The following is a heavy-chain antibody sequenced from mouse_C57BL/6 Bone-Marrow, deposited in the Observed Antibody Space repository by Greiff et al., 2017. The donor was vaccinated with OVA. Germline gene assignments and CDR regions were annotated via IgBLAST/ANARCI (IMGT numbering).Heavy chain of an antibody. CDR3: AREDYDYDDWFAY. J-gene: IGHJ3*01. D-gene: IGHD2-4*01. CDR2: IDPSDSET. V-gene: IGHV1-52*01. CDR1: AYTFTSSW. Sequence: QVQLQQPGAELVRPGSSVKLSCKASAYTFTSSWMHGVKQRPIQGLEWIGNIDPSDSETHYNQKFKDKATLTVDKSSSTAYMQLSSLTSEDSAVYYCAREDYDYDDWFAYWGQGTLVTVSA.